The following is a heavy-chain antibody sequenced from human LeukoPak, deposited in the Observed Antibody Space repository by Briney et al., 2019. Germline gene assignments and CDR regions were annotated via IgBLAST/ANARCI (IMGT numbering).Heavy chain of an antibody. V-gene: IGHV3-23*01. CDR1: GFTFSSYS. J-gene: IGHJ3*02. Sequence: PGGTLRLSCAASGFTFSSYSMSWVRQAPGKGLEWVSAISGSGGSTYYADSVKGRFTISRDNSKNTLYLQMNSLRAEDTAVYYCAKGGRLLWFGELSDDAFDIWGQGTMVTVSS. D-gene: IGHD3-10*01. CDR3: AKGGRLLWFGELSDDAFDI. CDR2: ISGSGGST.